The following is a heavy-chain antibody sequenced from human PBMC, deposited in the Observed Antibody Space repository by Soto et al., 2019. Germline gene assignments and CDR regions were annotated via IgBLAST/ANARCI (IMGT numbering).Heavy chain of an antibody. V-gene: IGHV3-30-3*01. CDR2: ISKDGSVK. Sequence: GGSLRLSCAASGFTFSRFAIHWVRQAPGKGLEWVAVISKDGSVKYYADSVKGRFTISRDNSESTLFLQMNSLTNEDTAVYHCARSRSGAVPDSLGFWGQGTLVTVSS. CDR1: GFTFSRFA. J-gene: IGHJ4*02. D-gene: IGHD3-10*01. CDR3: ARSRSGAVPDSLGF.